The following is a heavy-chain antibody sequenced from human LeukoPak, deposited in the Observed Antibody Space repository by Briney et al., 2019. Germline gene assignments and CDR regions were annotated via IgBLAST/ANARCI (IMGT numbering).Heavy chain of an antibody. V-gene: IGHV3-20*04. CDR3: VKLRGIYLDFDY. J-gene: IGHJ4*02. D-gene: IGHD1-26*01. Sequence: PGGSLRLSCAASGFTFDDYGMSWVRQAPGRGLEWVSGNWNGGSTGYADSVKGRFTISRDNAKNTLFLQMDSLRADDTAIYYCVKLRGIYLDFDYWGQGTLVTVSS. CDR1: GFTFDDYG. CDR2: NWNGGST.